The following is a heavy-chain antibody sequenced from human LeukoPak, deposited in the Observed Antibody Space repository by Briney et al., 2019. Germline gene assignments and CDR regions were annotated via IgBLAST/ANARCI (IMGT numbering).Heavy chain of an antibody. J-gene: IGHJ4*02. Sequence: SQTLSLTCAVSGGSISSGGYPWSWLRQPPGKGLEWIGYIYHSGSTYYNPSLKSRVTISVDRSKNRLSLKLSSVTAADTAVYYCARGGDPAYFDYWGQGTLVTVSS. CDR2: IYHSGST. CDR1: GGSISSGGYP. CDR3: ARGGDPAYFDY. D-gene: IGHD3-16*01. V-gene: IGHV4-30-2*01.